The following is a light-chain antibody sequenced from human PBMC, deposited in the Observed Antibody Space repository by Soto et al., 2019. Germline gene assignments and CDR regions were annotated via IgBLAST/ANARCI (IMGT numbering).Light chain of an antibody. CDR2: GAS. V-gene: IGKV3-20*01. Sequence: EIVLTQSPGTLSLSPGERATLSCRASQSVSSSYLAWYQQKPGQAPRLLIYGASNRATGIPDRFSGSGSGTDFTLTISRLEPEDFAVYYCQQYGRSLFTFGPGTKVDIK. J-gene: IGKJ3*01. CDR1: QSVSSSY. CDR3: QQYGRSLFT.